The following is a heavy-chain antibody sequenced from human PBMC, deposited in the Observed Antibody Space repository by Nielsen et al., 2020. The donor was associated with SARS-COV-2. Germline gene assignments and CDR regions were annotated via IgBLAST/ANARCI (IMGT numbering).Heavy chain of an antibody. J-gene: IGHJ4*02. CDR2: ITNTADGSTV. CDR3: ASSGWLDY. Sequence: GSLRLSCAGSGLTLANYYMSWIRQAPGGGLEWVSYITNTADGSTVHYADSVQGRFTISRDNAKNSLYLQMDSLRADDTATYFCASSGWLDYWGPGTPVIVSP. V-gene: IGHV3-11*01. CDR1: GLTLANYY. D-gene: IGHD6-19*01.